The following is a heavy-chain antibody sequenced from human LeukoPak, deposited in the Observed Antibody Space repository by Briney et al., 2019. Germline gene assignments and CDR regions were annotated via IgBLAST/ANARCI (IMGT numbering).Heavy chain of an antibody. J-gene: IGHJ4*02. CDR1: GFTFSSYW. CDR3: ARSGWPYYFDY. D-gene: IGHD3-22*01. CDR2: IHSDGSST. V-gene: IGHV3-74*01. Sequence: GGSLRLSCAASGFTFSSYWMHWVRHAPGKGLVWVSRIHSDGSSTSYADSVRGRFTISRDDAKSTLYLQMNSLRAEDTAVYYCARSGWPYYFDYWGQGTLVTVSS.